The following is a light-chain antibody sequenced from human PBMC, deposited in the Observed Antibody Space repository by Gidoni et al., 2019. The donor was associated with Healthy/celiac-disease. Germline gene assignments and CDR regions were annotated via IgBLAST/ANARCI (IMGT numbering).Light chain of an antibody. CDR3: MQALQTPPGT. CDR1: QSLLHSNGYNY. CDR2: LGS. J-gene: IGKJ3*01. V-gene: IGKV2-28*01. Sequence: DIVMTQSPLSLPVTPGAPASISCRSSQSLLHSNGYNYLDWYLQKPGQSPQLLIYLGSNRASGVPDRFSGSGSGTDFTLKISRVEAEDVGVYYCMQALQTPPGTFXPXTKVDIK.